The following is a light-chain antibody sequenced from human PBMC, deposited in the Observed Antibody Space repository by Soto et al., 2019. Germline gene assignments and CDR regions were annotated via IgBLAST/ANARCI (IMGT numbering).Light chain of an antibody. Sequence: IQMTQSPSSLSASVGDSVTVTCRASQSINIYLNWYQQKPGKAPTLLIYGASSLQSGVPSRFTGGGSRTDFSLTTRSIQPEDFATYYCQQSYRSKNTFGEPTKLDIK. V-gene: IGKV1-39*01. J-gene: IGKJ2*01. CDR1: QSINIY. CDR2: GAS. CDR3: QQSYRSKNT.